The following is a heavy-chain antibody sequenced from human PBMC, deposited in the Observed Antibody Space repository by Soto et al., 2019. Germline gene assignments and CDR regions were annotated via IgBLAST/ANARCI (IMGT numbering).Heavy chain of an antibody. CDR2: IGPYEGVT. D-gene: IGHD2-15*01. J-gene: IGHJ2*01. CDR1: GYTFNEYG. CDR3: ARCYCSVGSCYTCWHFDL. V-gene: IGHV1-18*01. Sequence: QVQLVQSGAEVKKPGASVRVSCKASGYTFNEYGISWVRQAPGQGLEWMGWIGPYEGVTNHAQTLQGRVTMTVDTSTTTADMELRSLRSDDTALYYCARCYCSVGSCYTCWHFDLWGPGTLVTVTA.